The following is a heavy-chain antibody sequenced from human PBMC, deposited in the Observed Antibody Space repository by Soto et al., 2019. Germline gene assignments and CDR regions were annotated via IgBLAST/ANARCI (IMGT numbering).Heavy chain of an antibody. CDR1: GFTFSNYS. D-gene: IGHD3-10*01. V-gene: IGHV3-21*02. J-gene: IGHJ6*02. Sequence: EVQLVESGGGLVKSGGSLRLSCAASGFTFSNYSLNWVRQAPGKGLEWVSVISSRSNHIYYADSVRGRFTISRDNAKNSLYLQMNSLRAEDTAVYYCAKDRGRGSPVSGGMDVWGQGTTVTVSS. CDR3: AKDRGRGSPVSGGMDV. CDR2: ISSRSNHI.